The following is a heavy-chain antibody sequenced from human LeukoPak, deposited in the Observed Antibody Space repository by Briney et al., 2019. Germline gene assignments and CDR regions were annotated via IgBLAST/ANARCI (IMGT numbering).Heavy chain of an antibody. CDR1: GGSISSSSYY. CDR2: IYYSGST. J-gene: IGHJ5*02. Sequence: PSETLSLTCTVSGGSISSSSYYWGWIRQPPGKGLEWIGSIYYSGSTYYNPSLKSRVTISVDTSKNQFSLKLSSVTAADTAVYYCARGLNWFDPWGQGTLVTVSS. CDR3: ARGLNWFDP. V-gene: IGHV4-39*07.